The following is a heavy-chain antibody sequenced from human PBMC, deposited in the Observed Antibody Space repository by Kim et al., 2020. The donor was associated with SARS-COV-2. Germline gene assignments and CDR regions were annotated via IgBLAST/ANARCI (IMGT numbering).Heavy chain of an antibody. V-gene: IGHV6-1*01. D-gene: IGHD6-19*01. CDR3: ARDSSGWYSFDY. J-gene: IGHJ4*02. Sequence: DYAVSVKSRITINPDTSKNQFSLQLNSVTPEDTAVYYCARDSSGWYSFDYWGQGTLVTVSS.